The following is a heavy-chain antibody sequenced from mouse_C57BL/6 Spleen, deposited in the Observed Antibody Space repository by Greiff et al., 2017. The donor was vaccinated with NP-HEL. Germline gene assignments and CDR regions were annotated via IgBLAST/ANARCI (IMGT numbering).Heavy chain of an antibody. CDR1: GFTFSDYG. J-gene: IGHJ4*01. CDR3: ARYGSSPYYAMDY. D-gene: IGHD1-1*01. CDR2: ISSGSSTN. V-gene: IGHV5-17*01. Sequence: EVKLMESGGGLVKPGGSLKLSCAASGFTFSDYGMHWVRQAPEKGLEWVAYISSGSSTNYYADTVKGRFTISRDNAKNTLFLQMTSLRSEDTAMYYCARYGSSPYYAMDYWGQGTSVTVSS.